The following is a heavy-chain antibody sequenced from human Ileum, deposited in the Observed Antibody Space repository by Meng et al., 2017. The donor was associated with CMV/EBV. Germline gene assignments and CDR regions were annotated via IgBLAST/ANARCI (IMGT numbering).Heavy chain of an antibody. CDR3: ARDAVVTSIKLDS. CDR1: ASPFTNYG. Sequence: CNASASPFTNYGICWVRQPPGQGLEWMGWINTNSRNPTYAPGFTGRFAFSLDTSVNTAFLQISSLKAEDTAVYYCARDAVVTSIKLDSWGQGTLVTVSS. J-gene: IGHJ4*02. CDR2: INTNSRNP. D-gene: IGHD2-21*02. V-gene: IGHV7-4-1*02.